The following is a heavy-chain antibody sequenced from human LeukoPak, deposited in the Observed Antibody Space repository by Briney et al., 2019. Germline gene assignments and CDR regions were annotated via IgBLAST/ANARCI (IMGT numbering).Heavy chain of an antibody. CDR3: AKTRPLDSSSWSHGDY. D-gene: IGHD6-13*01. CDR2: ISGSGDST. CDR1: GFTFSSYA. V-gene: IGHV3-23*01. Sequence: GGSLRLSCAASGFTFSSYAMSWVRQAPGKGLEWVSAISGSGDSTYYGDSVKGRFAISRDNSKNTLYLQMNSLRAEDTAVYYCAKTRPLDSSSWSHGDYWGQGTLVAVSS. J-gene: IGHJ4*02.